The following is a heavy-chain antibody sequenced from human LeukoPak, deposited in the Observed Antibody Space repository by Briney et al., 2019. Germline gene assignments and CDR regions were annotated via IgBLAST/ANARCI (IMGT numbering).Heavy chain of an antibody. V-gene: IGHV4-39*01. D-gene: IGHD1-26*01. CDR1: GGSISSSSYY. J-gene: IGHJ4*02. CDR3: ARLGLPAATGVDY. CDR2: IYYSGST. Sequence: SETLSLTCTVSGGSISSSSYYWGWIRQPPGKGLEWIGSIYYSGSTYYNPSLKSRVTISVDTSKNQFSLKLSSVTAAGTAVYYCARLGLPAATGVDYWGQGTLVTVSS.